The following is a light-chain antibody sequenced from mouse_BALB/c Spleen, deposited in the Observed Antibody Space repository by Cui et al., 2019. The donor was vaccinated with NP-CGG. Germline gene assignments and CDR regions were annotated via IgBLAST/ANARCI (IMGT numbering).Light chain of an antibody. CDR2: GTN. CDR3: ALWYSNHWV. CDR1: TRAVTTSNY. V-gene: IGLV1*01. J-gene: IGLJ1*01. Sequence: AVATHESALTTSPGETFTLTCRSSTRAVTTSNYANWVQERPDHLFTGLIGGTNNRAPGVPARFSGSLIGDKAALTITGAQTEDEAIYFCALWYSNHWVFGGGTKLTVL.